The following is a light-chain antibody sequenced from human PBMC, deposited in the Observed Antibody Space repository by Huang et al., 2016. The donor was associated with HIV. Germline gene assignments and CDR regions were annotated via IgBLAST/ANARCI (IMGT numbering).Light chain of an antibody. CDR2: WAA. CDR3: QQYYSSPQT. CDR1: QSVYSSSTSKDY. V-gene: IGKV4-1*01. J-gene: IGKJ1*01. Sequence: DIIMTQSPDSLAVSLGERATLNCRSSQSVYSSSTSKDYMAWFQQKPRQPPRWLLFWAATREAGVPDRFTGSGSGTHFTLTIASLEAEDAAIYYCQQYYSSPQTFGQGTRVEVK.